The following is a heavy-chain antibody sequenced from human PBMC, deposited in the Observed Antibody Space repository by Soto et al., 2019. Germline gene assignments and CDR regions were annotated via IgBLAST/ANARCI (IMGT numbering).Heavy chain of an antibody. J-gene: IGHJ6*02. Sequence: ASVKVSCKASGFTFTSSAVQWVRQARGQRLEWIGWIVVGSGNTNYAQKFQERVTITRDMSTSTAYMELSSLRSEDTAVYYCAADEGYSSSSRYYYYGMDVWGQGTTVTVSS. V-gene: IGHV1-58*01. CDR1: GFTFTSSA. D-gene: IGHD6-6*01. CDR3: AADEGYSSSSRYYYYGMDV. CDR2: IVVGSGNT.